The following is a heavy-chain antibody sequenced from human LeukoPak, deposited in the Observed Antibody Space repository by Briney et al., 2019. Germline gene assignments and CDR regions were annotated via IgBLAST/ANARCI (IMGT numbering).Heavy chain of an antibody. Sequence: SETLSLTCTVSGGSISSSSYYWGWIRQPPGKGLEWIGSIYYSGSTYYNPSLKSRVTISVDTSKNQFSLKLSSVTAADTAVYYCARTSSRRGGWAFDIWGQGTMVTVSS. V-gene: IGHV4-39*07. CDR3: ARTSSRRGGWAFDI. CDR2: IYYSGST. D-gene: IGHD6-19*01. CDR1: GGSISSSSYY. J-gene: IGHJ3*02.